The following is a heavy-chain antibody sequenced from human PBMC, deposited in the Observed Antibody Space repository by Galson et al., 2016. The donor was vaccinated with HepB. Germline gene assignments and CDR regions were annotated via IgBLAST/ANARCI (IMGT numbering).Heavy chain of an antibody. CDR1: GFTFSSYA. CDR2: ISYDGSNR. CDR3: ARDRRPNYGLGTYYNFYYYAMDV. J-gene: IGHJ6*02. D-gene: IGHD3-10*01. Sequence: SLRLSCAASGFTFSSYAIHWVRQAPGKGLEWLAVISYDGSNRKYADSLKGRFIISRDNSKNTLYLQMNSLRAEDTAVYYCARDRRPNYGLGTYYNFYYYAMDVWGRGTTVTVSS. V-gene: IGHV3-30*04.